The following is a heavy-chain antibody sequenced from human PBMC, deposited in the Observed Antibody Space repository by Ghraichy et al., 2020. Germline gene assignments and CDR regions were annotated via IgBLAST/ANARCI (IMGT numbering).Heavy chain of an antibody. V-gene: IGHV1-2*04. D-gene: IGHD2-15*01. CDR3: VRGPYGIGPYYYYYYMDV. J-gene: IGHJ6*03. Sequence: ASVKVSCKASGYTFTGYYMHWVRQAPGQGLEWMGWINPNSGGTNYAQKFQGWVTMTRDTSISTAYMELSRLRSDDTAVYYCVRGPYGIGPYYYYYYMDVWGKGTTVTVSS. CDR2: INPNSGGT. CDR1: GYTFTGYY.